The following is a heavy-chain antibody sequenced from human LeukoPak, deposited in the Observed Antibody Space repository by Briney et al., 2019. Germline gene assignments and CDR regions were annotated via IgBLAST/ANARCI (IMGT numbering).Heavy chain of an antibody. CDR3: ARALYDFWSGYYFDY. CDR1: GFTFSTYW. J-gene: IGHJ4*02. Sequence: GGSLRLSCAASGFTFSTYWMNWVRQAPGKGLEWVANIKYDGSEKYYVDSVKGRFTISRDNAKNSLYLQMNSLRAADTAVYYCARALYDFWSGYYFDYRGQGTLVTVSS. D-gene: IGHD3-3*01. V-gene: IGHV3-7*01. CDR2: IKYDGSEK.